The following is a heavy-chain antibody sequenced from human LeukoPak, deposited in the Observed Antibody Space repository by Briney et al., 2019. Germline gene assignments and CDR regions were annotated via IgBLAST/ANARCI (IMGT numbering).Heavy chain of an antibody. CDR1: GFTFGSYA. V-gene: IGHV3-23*01. CDR3: AKGKSDNGDYNRYYYGMDV. CDR2: ISGSGGNT. D-gene: IGHD4-17*01. J-gene: IGHJ6*02. Sequence: GGSLRLSCAASGFTFGSYAMSWVRQAPGKGLEWVSAISGSGGNTYYADSVKGRFTISRDNSKNTLYLQMNSLRAEDTAVYYCAKGKSDNGDYNRYYYGMDVWGQGTTVTVSS.